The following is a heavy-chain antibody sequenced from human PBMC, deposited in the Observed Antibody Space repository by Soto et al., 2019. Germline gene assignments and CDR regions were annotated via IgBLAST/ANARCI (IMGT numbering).Heavy chain of an antibody. CDR2: ISAYNGNT. CDR1: GYSFTSYG. J-gene: IGHJ6*02. D-gene: IGHD1-1*01. V-gene: IGHV1-18*01. CDR3: ARANGNYYYYYGMDV. Sequence: QVQLVQSGAEVKKPGASVKVSCKASGYSFTSYGISWVRQAPGQGLEWMGWISAYNGNTNYAQKVQGRGTMTTATATSTAYMELRSLRSDDTAVYYCARANGNYYYYYGMDVWGQGTTVTVSS.